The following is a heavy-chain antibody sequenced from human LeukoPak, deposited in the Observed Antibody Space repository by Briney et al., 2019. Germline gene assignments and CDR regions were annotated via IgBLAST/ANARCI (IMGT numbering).Heavy chain of an antibody. CDR1: GFTFDDYT. CDR3: TRGGFYDSSGPFDY. V-gene: IGHV3-49*03. CDR2: IGYKAYGVTT. D-gene: IGHD3-22*01. J-gene: IGHJ4*02. Sequence: GGSLRLSCTVSGFTFDDYTMTWFRQAPGKGLEWVGFIGYKAYGVTTEYAASVKGRFSISRDDSKSIAYLQMNSLKTENTAVYYCTRGGFYDSSGPFDYWGQGALVTVSS.